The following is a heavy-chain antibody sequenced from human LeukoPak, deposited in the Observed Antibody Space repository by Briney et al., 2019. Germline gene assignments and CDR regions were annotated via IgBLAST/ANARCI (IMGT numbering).Heavy chain of an antibody. V-gene: IGHV3-23*01. Sequence: GGSLRLSCAASGFTFSSYAMSWDRQAPGKGLEWVSAISGSGGSTYYADSVKGRFTISRDNSKNTLYLQMNSLRAEDTAVYYCAKGSEYYDFWSGTYYFDYWGQGTLVTVSS. CDR3: AKGSEYYDFWSGTYYFDY. CDR2: ISGSGGST. J-gene: IGHJ4*02. CDR1: GFTFSSYA. D-gene: IGHD3-3*01.